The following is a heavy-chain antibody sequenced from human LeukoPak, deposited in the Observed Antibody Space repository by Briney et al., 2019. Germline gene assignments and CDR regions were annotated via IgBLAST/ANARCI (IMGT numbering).Heavy chain of an antibody. CDR3: ARRSTVAGRGRFDP. D-gene: IGHD6-19*01. CDR1: GGSIRSISYS. J-gene: IGHJ5*02. Sequence: PSETLSLTCTVSGGSIRSISYSWGWIRQPPGKGLEWLGSVHYSGSTYDNPSLESRVTISVDTSKNQFSLKLISVTAADTAVYYCARRSTVAGRGRFDPWGQGTLVTVSS. CDR2: VHYSGST. V-gene: IGHV4-39*01.